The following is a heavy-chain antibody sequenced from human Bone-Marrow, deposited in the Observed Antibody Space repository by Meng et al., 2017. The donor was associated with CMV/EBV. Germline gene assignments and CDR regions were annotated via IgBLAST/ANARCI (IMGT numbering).Heavy chain of an antibody. V-gene: IGHV1-18*01. J-gene: IGHJ4*02. CDR2: ISAYNGDT. CDR1: GYIFTKYG. D-gene: IGHD6-19*01. Sequence: ASVKVSCKASGYIFTKYGVNWMRQAPGQGPEWMGWISAYNGDTMYAPKVQGRVTMTTDTSTSTAYMELRGLRSDDTAVYYCARDAGTIAVSGIGDYWGQGKLVNVPS. CDR3: ARDAGTIAVSGIGDY.